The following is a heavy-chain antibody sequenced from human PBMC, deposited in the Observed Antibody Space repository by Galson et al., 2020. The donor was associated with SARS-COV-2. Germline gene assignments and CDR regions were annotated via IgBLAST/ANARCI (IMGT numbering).Heavy chain of an antibody. CDR3: AKERAGGSGYGLDV. Sequence: GGSLRLSCAASGFTIGSYAMSWVRQAPGKGLEWVSGIGGTADRTYYADSVKGRFTISRDKSKNTLYLQMNSLRAEDTAVYWCAKERAGGSGYGLDVWGQGTTVTVFS. CDR1: GFTIGSYA. J-gene: IGHJ6*02. D-gene: IGHD3-10*01. CDR2: IGGTADRT. V-gene: IGHV3-23*01.